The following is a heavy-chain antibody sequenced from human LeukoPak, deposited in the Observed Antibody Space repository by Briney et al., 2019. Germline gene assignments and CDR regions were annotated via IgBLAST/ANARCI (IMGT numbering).Heavy chain of an antibody. CDR2: IYHSGST. CDR3: ARGAYYDSSGYGGREGIYFDY. Sequence: SGTLSLTCAVSGGSISSSNWWSWVRQPPGKGLEWIGEIYHSGSTNYNPSLKSRVTISVDKSKNQFSLKLSSVTAADTAVYYCARGAYYDSSGYGGREGIYFDYWGQGTLVTVSS. D-gene: IGHD3-22*01. V-gene: IGHV4-4*02. CDR1: GGSISSSNW. J-gene: IGHJ4*02.